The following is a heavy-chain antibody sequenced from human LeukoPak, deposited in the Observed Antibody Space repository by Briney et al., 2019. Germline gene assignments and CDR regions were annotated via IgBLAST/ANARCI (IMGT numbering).Heavy chain of an antibody. J-gene: IGHJ6*03. CDR2: MNPNSGNT. CDR3: ARDRVATTGTTNYYYMDV. D-gene: IGHD5-12*01. V-gene: IGHV1-8*01. CDR1: GYTFTSYD. Sequence: ASVKVSCKASGYTFTSYDINWVRQATGQGLEWMGWMNPNSGNTGYAQKFQGRVTMTRNTSISTAYMELSSLRSEDTAVYYCARDRVATTGTTNYYYMDVWGKGTTVTISS.